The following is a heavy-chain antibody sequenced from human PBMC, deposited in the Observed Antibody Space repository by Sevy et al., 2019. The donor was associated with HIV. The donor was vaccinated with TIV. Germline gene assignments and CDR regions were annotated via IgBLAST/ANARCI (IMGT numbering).Heavy chain of an antibody. CDR1: RYTFTDYY. CDR3: ARLTTMPTSDDYGMDV. CDR2: INPNNGGT. Sequence: ASVKVSCKAARYTFTDYYVHWVRQGPGLGLEWMGWINPNNGGTKYAQRFQGRVTMTRDTSINTAYMELGSLTSDDTAVYYCARLTTMPTSDDYGMDVWGQGTTVTVSS. J-gene: IGHJ6*02. D-gene: IGHD4-17*01. V-gene: IGHV1-2*02.